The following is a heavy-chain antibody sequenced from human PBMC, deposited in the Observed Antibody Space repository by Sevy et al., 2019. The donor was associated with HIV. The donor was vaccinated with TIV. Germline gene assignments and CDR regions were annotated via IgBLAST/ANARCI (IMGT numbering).Heavy chain of an antibody. J-gene: IGHJ4*02. Sequence: VGSLRLSCAASGFTFSSYAMHWVRQAPGKGLEYVSAISSNGGSTYYANSVKGRFTISRDNSKNTLYLQMGSLRAEDMAVYYCARGKYDSSGYYPFDYWGQGTLVTVSS. V-gene: IGHV3-64*01. CDR1: GFTFSSYA. CDR3: ARGKYDSSGYYPFDY. D-gene: IGHD3-22*01. CDR2: ISSNGGST.